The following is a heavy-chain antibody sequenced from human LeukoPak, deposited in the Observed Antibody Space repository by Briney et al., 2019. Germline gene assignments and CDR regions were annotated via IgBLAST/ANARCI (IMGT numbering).Heavy chain of an antibody. J-gene: IGHJ4*02. D-gene: IGHD3-3*01. V-gene: IGHV4-38-2*02. CDR1: GYSISSGYY. CDR2: IYYSGST. CDR3: ARATNYDFWSGYYMYFDY. Sequence: SETLSLTCTVSGYSISSGYYWGWIRQPPGKGLEWIGSIYYSGSTYYNPSLKSRVTISVDTSKNQFSLKLSSVTAADTAVYYCARATNYDFWSGYYMYFDYWGQGTLVTVSS.